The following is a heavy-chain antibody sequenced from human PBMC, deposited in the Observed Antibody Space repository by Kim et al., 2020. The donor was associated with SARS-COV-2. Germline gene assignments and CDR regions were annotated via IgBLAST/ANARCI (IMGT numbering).Heavy chain of an antibody. J-gene: IGHJ6*03. CDR1: GGSFSGYY. V-gene: IGHV4-34*01. Sequence: SETLSLTCAVYGGSFSGYYWSWIRQPPGKGLEWIGEINHSGSTNYNPSLKSRVTISVDTSKNKFSLKLSSVTAADTAVYYCARVRAITIFGVVTRGDYYYYMDVWGKGTTVTVSS. CDR3: ARVRAITIFGVVTRGDYYYYMDV. CDR2: INHSGST. D-gene: IGHD3-3*01.